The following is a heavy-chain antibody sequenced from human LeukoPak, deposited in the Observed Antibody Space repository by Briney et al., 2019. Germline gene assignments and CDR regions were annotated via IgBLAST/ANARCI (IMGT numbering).Heavy chain of an antibody. CDR2: ISSSSSTI. V-gene: IGHV3-48*01. CDR1: GFTFSSYS. Sequence: PGGSLRLSCAASGFTFSSYSMNWVRQAPGKGLEWVSYISSSSSTIYYADSVKGRFTISRDNAKNSLYLQMNSLRAEDTAVYYCARGGRWLRFRWFDPWGQGTLVTVSS. CDR3: ARGGRWLRFRWFDP. J-gene: IGHJ5*02. D-gene: IGHD5-12*01.